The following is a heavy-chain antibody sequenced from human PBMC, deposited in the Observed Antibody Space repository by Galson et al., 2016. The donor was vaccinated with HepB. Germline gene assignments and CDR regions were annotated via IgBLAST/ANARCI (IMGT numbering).Heavy chain of an antibody. V-gene: IGHV3-21*01. J-gene: IGHJ5*02. D-gene: IGHD3-10*01. CDR1: GFDFRGFT. CDR2: INSDRTYI. CDR3: TRHDSAFGFDP. Sequence: SLRLSCAASGFDFRGFTLNWVRQAPGKGLEWVSSINSDRTYIFYQDSVKGRFTISRDNAKNSVYLQMNSLRAEDTAVYYCTRHDSAFGFDPWGQGALVTVSA.